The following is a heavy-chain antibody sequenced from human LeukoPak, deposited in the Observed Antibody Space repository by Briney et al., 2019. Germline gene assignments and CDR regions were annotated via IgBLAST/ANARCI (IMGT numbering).Heavy chain of an antibody. J-gene: IGHJ4*02. CDR1: GYTFTSYD. D-gene: IGHD6-19*01. CDR3: ARGGLGGIAVAGTVDY. Sequence: ASVKVSCKASGYTFTSYDINWVRQATGQGLEWMGWMNPNSGNTGYAQKFQGRVTITRNTSISTVYMELSSLRSEDMAVYYCARGGLGGIAVAGTVDYWGQGTLVTVSS. CDR2: MNPNSGNT. V-gene: IGHV1-8*03.